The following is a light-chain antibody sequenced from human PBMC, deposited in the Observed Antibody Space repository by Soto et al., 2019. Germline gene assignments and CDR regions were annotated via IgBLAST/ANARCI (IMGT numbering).Light chain of an antibody. V-gene: IGKV1-12*01. J-gene: IGKJ4*01. CDR2: EAS. CDR3: QQSYITPAG. CDR1: QGITNR. Sequence: DIQMTQSPSSISASVGDRVTITCRASQGITNRLAWYQQKPGQAPTLLIYEASNLQSGVPSRISGSGSGTDFTLTISSLQPEDFATYFCQQSYITPAGFGGGTKVDIK.